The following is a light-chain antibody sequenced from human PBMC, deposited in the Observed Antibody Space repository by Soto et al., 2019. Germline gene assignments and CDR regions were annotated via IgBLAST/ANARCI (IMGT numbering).Light chain of an antibody. Sequence: EIVLTQSLGTLSLSPGERDTLSCRASQSVSSPSLAWYQQKPGQAPRLLTYGASSRATGIPDRFSGSGSGTDFTLTISRLEPEDCADDHCQQCGSSPWTFGQGTKVEIK. CDR1: QSVSSPS. CDR3: QQCGSSPWT. J-gene: IGKJ1*01. V-gene: IGKV3-20*01. CDR2: GAS.